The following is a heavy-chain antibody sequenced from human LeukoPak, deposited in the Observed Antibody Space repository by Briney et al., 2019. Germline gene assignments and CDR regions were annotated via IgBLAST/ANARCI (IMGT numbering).Heavy chain of an antibody. Sequence: SETLSLTCTVSGGSISSSSYYWGWIRQPPGKGLEWIGSIDYSGSTYYNPSLKSRVTITVDTSKNQFSLKLSSVTAADTGVYYWARDGGGRDDFWSGYRYYYYYYMDVWGKGTTVTVSS. CDR1: GGSISSSSYY. V-gene: IGHV4-39*07. J-gene: IGHJ6*03. CDR3: ARDGGGRDDFWSGYRYYYYYYMDV. D-gene: IGHD3-3*01. CDR2: IDYSGST.